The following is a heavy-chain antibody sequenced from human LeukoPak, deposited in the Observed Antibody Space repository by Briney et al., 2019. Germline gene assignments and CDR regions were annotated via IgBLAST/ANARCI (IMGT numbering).Heavy chain of an antibody. J-gene: IGHJ4*02. D-gene: IGHD5-12*01. CDR3: ARVGSDSGYDLGIFSY. CDR1: GGSISSYY. Sequence: SETLSLTCTVSGGSISSYYWSWIRQPPGKGLEWIGYIYYSGSTNYNPSLKSRVTISVDTSKNQFSLKLSSVTAADTAVYYCARVGSDSGYDLGIFSYWGQGTLVTVSS. V-gene: IGHV4-59*01. CDR2: IYYSGST.